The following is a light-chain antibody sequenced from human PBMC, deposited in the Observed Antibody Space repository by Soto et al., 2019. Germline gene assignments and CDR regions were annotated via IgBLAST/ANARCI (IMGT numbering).Light chain of an antibody. CDR1: QSVGSY. J-gene: IGKJ1*01. CDR3: QQRSSWPRT. CDR2: ETS. Sequence: EIVLTQSPATLSLSPGERATLSCRASQSVGSYLTWYQQKPGQAPRLLIYETSTRATGIPARFSGSGSGTDFTLTISSLEPEDFAVYYCQQRSSWPRTFGQGTKVDIK. V-gene: IGKV3-11*01.